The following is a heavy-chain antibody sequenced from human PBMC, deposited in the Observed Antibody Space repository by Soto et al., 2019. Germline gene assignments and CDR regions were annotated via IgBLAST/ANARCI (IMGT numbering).Heavy chain of an antibody. CDR1: GFTVSSNF. CDR2: IYSGGST. CDR3: AKNLWDYGDFGY. D-gene: IGHD4-17*01. V-gene: IGHV3-53*01. J-gene: IGHJ4*02. Sequence: EVQLVESGGGLIQPGGSLRLSCVASGFTVSSNFMSWVRQAPGKGLEWVSVIYSGGSTYYADSLKGRFTISRDHSKNTLYLQMNSVRAEDTAVYYCAKNLWDYGDFGYWGQGTLVTVSS.